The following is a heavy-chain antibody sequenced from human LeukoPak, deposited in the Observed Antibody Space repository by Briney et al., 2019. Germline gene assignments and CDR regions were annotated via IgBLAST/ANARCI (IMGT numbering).Heavy chain of an antibody. Sequence: GGSLGLSCAASGFTFSSYWMSWVRQAPGKGLEWVANIKPDGSEKYYVDSVKGRFTMSRDNAKNSLYLQMNSLKAEDTAVYYCARRGAGWHYWGQGTLVTVSS. CDR2: IKPDGSEK. J-gene: IGHJ4*02. V-gene: IGHV3-7*04. D-gene: IGHD3-10*01. CDR3: ARRGAGWHY. CDR1: GFTFSSYW.